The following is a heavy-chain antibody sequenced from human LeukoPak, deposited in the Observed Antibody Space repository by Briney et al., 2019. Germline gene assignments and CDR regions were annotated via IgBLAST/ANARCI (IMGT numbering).Heavy chain of an antibody. CDR3: ARARGYSGYALY. J-gene: IGHJ4*02. CDR1: GGSFSGYY. V-gene: IGHV4-34*01. CDR2: INHSGST. Sequence: PSETLSLTCAVYGGSFSGYYWSWIRQPPGKGLEWIREINHSGSTNYNPSLKSRVTISVDTSKNQFSLKLSSVTAADTAVYYCARARGYSGYALYWGQGTLVTVSS. D-gene: IGHD5-12*01.